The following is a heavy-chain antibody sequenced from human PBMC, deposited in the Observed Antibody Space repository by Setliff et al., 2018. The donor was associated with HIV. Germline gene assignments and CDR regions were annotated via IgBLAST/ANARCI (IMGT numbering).Heavy chain of an antibody. CDR1: GFTFSIHA. Sequence: GFTFSIHAMSWVRQAPGKGLEWVSAISGSGGNTYYADSVKGRFTVSRDNSKNTLYLQMNSLRAEDTAVYYCAKGSGKITIYYYYMDVWGKGTTVTVSS. V-gene: IGHV3-23*01. CDR3: AKGSGKITIYYYYMDV. J-gene: IGHJ6*03. D-gene: IGHD3-3*01. CDR2: ISGSGGNT.